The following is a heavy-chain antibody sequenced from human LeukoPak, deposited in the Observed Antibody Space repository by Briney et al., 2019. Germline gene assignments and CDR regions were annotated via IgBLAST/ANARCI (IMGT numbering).Heavy chain of an antibody. CDR3: ARDVGGYNYGYSLDY. D-gene: IGHD5-18*01. CDR1: GGSVSSYY. J-gene: IGHJ4*02. Sequence: SETLSLTCTVSGGSVSSYYWNWIRQPAGKGLEWIGRIYTSGSTSYNSSLKSRVTMSVDTSKDQFSLKLNSVTAADTAVYYCARDVGGYNYGYSLDYWGQGTLVSVSS. V-gene: IGHV4-4*07. CDR2: IYTSGST.